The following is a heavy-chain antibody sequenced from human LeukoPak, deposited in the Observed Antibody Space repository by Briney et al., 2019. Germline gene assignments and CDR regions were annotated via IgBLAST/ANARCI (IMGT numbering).Heavy chain of an antibody. CDR1: GFIFSNYD. CDR2: LRNDGRSK. D-gene: IGHD6-13*01. Sequence: PGGSQRLSCAASGFIFSNYDMHWVRQAPGEGLEWVASLRNDGRSKYYADSVKGRFTISTDNSKNTLYLLMNSLRAEDTAVYYCARDLASTGTQGWFDPWGQGTLVIVSS. J-gene: IGHJ5*02. V-gene: IGHV3-30*02. CDR3: ARDLASTGTQGWFDP.